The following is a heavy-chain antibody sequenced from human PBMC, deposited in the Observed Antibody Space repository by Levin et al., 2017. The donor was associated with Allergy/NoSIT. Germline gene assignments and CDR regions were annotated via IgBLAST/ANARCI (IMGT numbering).Heavy chain of an antibody. CDR1: GFTFSSYW. D-gene: IGHD1-1*01. Sequence: GGSLRLSCVASGFTFSSYWFHWVRQVPGKGLVWVARTNNDGGVTTYADSVKGRFTISRDNAKNTLYLQMNSLRAEDTAVYYCARETLPTGTRAGDWWGQGTLVTVSS. V-gene: IGHV3-74*01. CDR3: ARETLPTGTRAGDW. J-gene: IGHJ4*02. CDR2: TNNDGGVT.